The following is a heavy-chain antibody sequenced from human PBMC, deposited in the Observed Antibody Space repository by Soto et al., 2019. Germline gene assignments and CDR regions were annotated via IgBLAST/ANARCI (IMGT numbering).Heavy chain of an antibody. Sequence: ASVKVSCKASGYTFTSYGISWVRQAPGQGLEWMGWISAYNGNTNYAQKLQGRVTMTTDTSTSTAYMGLRSLRSDDTAVYYCARDGAPGPYYGDYVSYYWAQGTLVTVSS. CDR3: ARDGAPGPYYGDYVSYY. CDR2: ISAYNGNT. CDR1: GYTFTSYG. D-gene: IGHD4-17*01. J-gene: IGHJ4*02. V-gene: IGHV1-18*01.